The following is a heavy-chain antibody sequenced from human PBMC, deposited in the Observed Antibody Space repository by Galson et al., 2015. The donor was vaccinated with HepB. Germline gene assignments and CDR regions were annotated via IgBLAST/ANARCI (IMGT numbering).Heavy chain of an antibody. CDR1: GYTFPSYN. D-gene: IGHD2-15*01. V-gene: IGHV1-2*06. Sequence: SVKVSCKASGYTFPSYNIHWVRQAPGQGLEWMGLMNPNTGGTDYAQKFQGRVTMTRDTSISTAYMEVSRLTSDDTAVYYCAREVVAAHNWFNPWGQGTLITVSP. CDR2: MNPNTGGT. J-gene: IGHJ5*02. CDR3: AREVVAAHNWFNP.